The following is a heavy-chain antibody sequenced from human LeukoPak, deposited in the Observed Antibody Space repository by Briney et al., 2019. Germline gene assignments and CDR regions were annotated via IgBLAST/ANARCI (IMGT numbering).Heavy chain of an antibody. V-gene: IGHV1-8*02. Sequence: ASVKVSCKASGYTFTGYYMHWVRQAPGQGLEWMGWINPNSGNTGYAQKFQGRVTMTRNTSISTAYMELSSLRSEDTAVYYCARMTFVDIVATIYYYYYMDVWGKGTTVTVSS. D-gene: IGHD5-12*01. CDR2: INPNSGNT. CDR3: ARMTFVDIVATIYYYYYMDV. J-gene: IGHJ6*03. CDR1: GYTFTGYY.